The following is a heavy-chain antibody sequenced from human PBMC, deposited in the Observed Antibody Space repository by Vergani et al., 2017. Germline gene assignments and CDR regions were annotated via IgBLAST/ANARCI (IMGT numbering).Heavy chain of an antibody. CDR3: ARVDWPDAFDI. CDR1: GGSISRGGYY. V-gene: IGHV4-31*03. Sequence: QVQLQESGPGLVKTSQTLSLTCTVSGGSISRGGYYWSWIRQHQGKGLEWIGYIYYSGNTYYNPSLKSRVTISVDTSKNQFSLKLSSVTAADTAVYYCARVDWPDAFDIWGQGTMVTVSS. CDR2: IYYSGNT. D-gene: IGHD3-9*01. J-gene: IGHJ3*02.